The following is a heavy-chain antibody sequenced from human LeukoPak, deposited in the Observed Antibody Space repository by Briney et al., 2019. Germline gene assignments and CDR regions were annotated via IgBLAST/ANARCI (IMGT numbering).Heavy chain of an antibody. D-gene: IGHD2-2*02. J-gene: IGHJ4*02. CDR2: ISAYNGDT. V-gene: IGHV1-18*04. Sequence: ASVKVSCKASGYTFTSYGISWVRQAPGQGLEWMGWISAYNGDTNYAQKFQGRVTMTTDTSTSTAYMELRSLRSDDTAVYYCARYCSSTSCYRHFDYWGQGTLVTVSS. CDR1: GYTFTSYG. CDR3: ARYCSSTSCYRHFDY.